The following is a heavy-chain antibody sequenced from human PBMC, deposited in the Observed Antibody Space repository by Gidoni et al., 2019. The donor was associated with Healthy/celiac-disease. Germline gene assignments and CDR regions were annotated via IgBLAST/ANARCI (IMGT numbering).Heavy chain of an antibody. Sequence: QVQLVESGGGVVQPGRSLRLSCSASGSTFSSYALHWVRQAPGKGLEWVAVISYDGSNKYYADSVKGRFTISRDNSKNTLYLQMNSLRAEDTAVYYCARDSGGKGIVVVPAATSVLDYWGQGTLVTVSS. CDR3: ARDSGGKGIVVVPAATSVLDY. D-gene: IGHD2-2*01. CDR1: GSTFSSYA. J-gene: IGHJ4*02. V-gene: IGHV3-30*04. CDR2: ISYDGSNK.